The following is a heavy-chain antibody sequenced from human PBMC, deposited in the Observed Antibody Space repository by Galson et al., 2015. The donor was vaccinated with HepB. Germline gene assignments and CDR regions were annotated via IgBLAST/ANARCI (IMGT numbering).Heavy chain of an antibody. CDR1: GGTFSSYA. V-gene: IGHV1-69*13. CDR2: IIPIFGTA. Sequence: SVKVSCKASGGTFSSYAISWVRQAPGQGLEWMGGIIPIFGTANYAQKFQGRVTITADESTSTAYMELSSLRSEDTAVYYCARDGGVEPHIAAAGPLGNDYFDYWGQGTLVTVSS. J-gene: IGHJ4*02. CDR3: ARDGGVEPHIAAAGPLGNDYFDY. D-gene: IGHD6-13*01.